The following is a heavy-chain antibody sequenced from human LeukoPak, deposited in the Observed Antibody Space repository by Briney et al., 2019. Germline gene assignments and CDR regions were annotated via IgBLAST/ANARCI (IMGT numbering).Heavy chain of an antibody. J-gene: IGHJ4*02. CDR3: ARGIDYYDGRGCLH. CDR2: IINDGSST. Sequence: GGSLRLSCAASGFTFSSYWMHWVRHAPGKGLVWVSRIINDGSSTTYADSVKGRFTISRDNSKNTLYLQMNSLRAEDTAVYYCARGIDYYDGRGCLHWGQGTLVTVSS. CDR1: GFTFSSYW. D-gene: IGHD3-22*01. V-gene: IGHV3-74*01.